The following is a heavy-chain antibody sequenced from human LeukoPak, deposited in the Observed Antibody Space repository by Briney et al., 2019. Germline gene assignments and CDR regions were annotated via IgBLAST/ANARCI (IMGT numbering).Heavy chain of an antibody. D-gene: IGHD1-26*01. V-gene: IGHV3-15*01. J-gene: IGHJ3*02. Sequence: PGGSLRLSCATSGLTFTNAWMSWFRQAPGKGLEWVGRIKSKTDGGTSDYAAPVQGRFTISRDDSKNTLYLQMNSLKIEDTAVYYCATDPGEWEPIWGQGTMVTVSS. CDR1: GLTFTNAW. CDR3: ATDPGEWEPI. CDR2: IKSKTDGGTS.